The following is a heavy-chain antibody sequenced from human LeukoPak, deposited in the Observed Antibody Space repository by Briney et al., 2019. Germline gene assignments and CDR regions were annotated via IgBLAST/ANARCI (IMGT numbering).Heavy chain of an antibody. Sequence: SETLSLTCAVSDDSFSSRYWTWIRQPPGKGLEWIGYISYIGTTNYNPSLKSRVAISIDTSKNQFSLKLSSVTAADTAVYYCARDLVTVTKGFDIWGQGTMVSVSS. J-gene: IGHJ3*02. CDR2: ISYIGTT. D-gene: IGHD4-17*01. CDR3: ARDLVTVTKGFDI. CDR1: DDSFSSRY. V-gene: IGHV4-59*11.